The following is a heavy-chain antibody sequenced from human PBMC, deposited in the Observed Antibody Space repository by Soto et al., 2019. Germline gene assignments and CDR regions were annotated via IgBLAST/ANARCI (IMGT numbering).Heavy chain of an antibody. CDR2: INPNSGGT. CDR3: ARSLGYSSGWNKGLSDY. CDR1: GYTFTGYY. J-gene: IGHJ4*02. V-gene: IGHV1-2*04. Sequence: ASVKVSCKASGYTFTGYYMHWVRQAPGQGLEWMGWINPNSGGTNYAQKFQGWVTMTRDTSISTAYMELSRLRSDDTAVYYCARSLGYSSGWNKGLSDYWGQGTLVTFSS. D-gene: IGHD6-19*01.